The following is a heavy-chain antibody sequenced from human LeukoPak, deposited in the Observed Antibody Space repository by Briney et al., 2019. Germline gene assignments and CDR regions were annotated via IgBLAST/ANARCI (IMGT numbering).Heavy chain of an antibody. CDR3: ARESITMIDDAFDI. CDR2: IKQDGSVK. J-gene: IGHJ3*02. CDR1: GFTFSTHL. D-gene: IGHD3-22*01. V-gene: IGHV3-7*01. Sequence: GGSLRLSCSASGFTFSTHLMSWVRQAPGKGLEWVANIKQDGSVKHYVDSVKGRFTISRDNGENSLYLQMNSLRAEDTAVYYCARESITMIDDAFDIWGQGTMVTVSS.